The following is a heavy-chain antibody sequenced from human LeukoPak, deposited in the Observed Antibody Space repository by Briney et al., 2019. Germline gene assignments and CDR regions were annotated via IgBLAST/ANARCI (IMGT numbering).Heavy chain of an antibody. CDR2: ISSSGSTI. D-gene: IGHD2-2*01. V-gene: IGHV3-11*01. J-gene: IGHJ4*02. CDR3: ARDYSEYQPLKFDY. CDR1: GFTFSDYY. Sequence: GGSLRLSCAASGFTFSDYYMSWIRQAPGKGLEGVSYISSSGSTIYYADSVKGRFTISRHNAKTSLYLQMNSLRAEDTAVYYCARDYSEYQPLKFDYWGQGTLVTVSS.